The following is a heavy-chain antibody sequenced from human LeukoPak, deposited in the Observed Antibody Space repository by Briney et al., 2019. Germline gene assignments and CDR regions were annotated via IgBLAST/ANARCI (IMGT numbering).Heavy chain of an antibody. D-gene: IGHD2-15*01. CDR3: ARRPMCSGGSCYRQKPFDY. CDR2: IYYSGST. Sequence: SETLSLTCTVSGGSINYYYWSWIRQPPGKAVEWIGYIYYSGSTNYNPSLKSRVTISVDTSKNQFSLKLSSVTAADTAVYYCARRPMCSGGSCYRQKPFDYWGQGTLVTVSS. CDR1: GGSINYYY. V-gene: IGHV4-59*12. J-gene: IGHJ4*02.